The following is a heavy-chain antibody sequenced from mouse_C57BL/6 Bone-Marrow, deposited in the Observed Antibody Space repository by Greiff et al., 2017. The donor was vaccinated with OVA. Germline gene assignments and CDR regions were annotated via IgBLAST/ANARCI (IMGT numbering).Heavy chain of an antibody. CDR3: ARLPPCMTTVHYYFDY. CDR1: GYTFTSYW. J-gene: IGHJ2*01. D-gene: IGHD1-1*01. V-gene: IGHV1-55*01. CDR2: IYPGSGST. Sequence: QVQLQQPGAELVKPGASVKMSCKASGYTFTSYWITWVKQRPGQGLEWIGDIYPGSGSTNYNEKFKSKATLTVDTSSSTAYMQNSSLTSEDSAVYYGARLPPCMTTVHYYFDYWGQGTTLTVSS.